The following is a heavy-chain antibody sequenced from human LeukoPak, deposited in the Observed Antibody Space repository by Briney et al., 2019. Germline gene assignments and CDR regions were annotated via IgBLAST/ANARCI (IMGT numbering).Heavy chain of an antibody. D-gene: IGHD3-10*01. CDR2: ISSTSDTM. J-gene: IGHJ4*02. CDR1: GFTFSGSD. V-gene: IGHV3-48*04. Sequence: GGSLRLSCAASGFTFSGSDMNWVRQAPGKGLEWVSYISSTSDTMYYADSVRGRFTISRDNAENSLYLQMNSLRSEDTAVYYCARGRRVRGVILSYYFDYWGQGTLVTVSS. CDR3: ARGRRVRGVILSYYFDY.